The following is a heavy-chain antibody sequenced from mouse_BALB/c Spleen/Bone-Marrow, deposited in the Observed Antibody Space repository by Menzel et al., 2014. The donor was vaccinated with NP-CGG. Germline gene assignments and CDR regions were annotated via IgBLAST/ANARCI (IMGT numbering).Heavy chain of an antibody. J-gene: IGHJ3*01. D-gene: IGHD1-1*01. CDR1: DFNIKDAY. CDR3: AVYYYGRSSFAY. V-gene: IGHV14-3*02. Sequence: VQLQQPGAELVKPGASVKLSCTASDFNIKDAYMHWVKQRPGQGLEWIGRIDPANVNTKYDTKFQGKATITADTSSNTAYLLLSSLTSEGTAVYYCAVYYYGRSSFAYWGQGTLVTVSA. CDR2: IDPANVNT.